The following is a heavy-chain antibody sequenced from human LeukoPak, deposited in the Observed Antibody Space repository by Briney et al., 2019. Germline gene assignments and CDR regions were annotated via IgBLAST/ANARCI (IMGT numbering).Heavy chain of an antibody. J-gene: IGHJ3*02. D-gene: IGHD5-24*01. V-gene: IGHV1-8*01. CDR3: ASRGDGYNQGEDI. Sequence: ASVKVSCKASGYTFTSHDINWVRQATGQGLEWMGWMNPNSGNTGYAQKFQGRVTMTRDTSINTAYMELHSLRSEDTAVYYCASRGDGYNQGEDIWGQGTMVTVSS. CDR2: MNPNSGNT. CDR1: GYTFTSHD.